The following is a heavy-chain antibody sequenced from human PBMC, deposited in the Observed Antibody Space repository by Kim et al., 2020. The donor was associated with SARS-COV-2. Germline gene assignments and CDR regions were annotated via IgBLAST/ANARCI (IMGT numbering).Heavy chain of an antibody. J-gene: IGHJ4*02. V-gene: IGHV5-51*01. D-gene: IGHD3-10*01. Sequence: RYSPSFQGQVTISADKSISTAYLQWSSLKASDTAMYYCARRGFGELSFDYWGQGTLVTVSS. CDR3: ARRGFGELSFDY.